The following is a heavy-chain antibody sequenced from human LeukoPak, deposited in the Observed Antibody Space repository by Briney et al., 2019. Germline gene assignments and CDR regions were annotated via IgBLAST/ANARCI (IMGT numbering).Heavy chain of an antibody. V-gene: IGHV4-59*01. D-gene: IGHD2-15*01. CDR1: GGSISGYY. CDR2: IYYSGST. CDR3: ARIYCSGGSCYEGY. Sequence: SETLSLTCTVSGGSISGYYWSWSRQPPGKGLEWIGDIYYSGSTNYNPSLESRVTISLDTSKSQFSLKLSSVTAADTAVYYCARIYCSGGSCYEGYWGQGTLVTVSS. J-gene: IGHJ4*02.